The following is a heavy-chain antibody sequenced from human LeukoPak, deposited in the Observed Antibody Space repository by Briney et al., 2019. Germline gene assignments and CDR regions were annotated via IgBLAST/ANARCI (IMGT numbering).Heavy chain of an antibody. J-gene: IGHJ4*02. Sequence: PGGSLRLSCVASGFSFRNYAIHWVRQAPGKGLEYVSVINTDGRITYYADSVKGRFTISRDNSKNTVYLQMGSLRGEDTAVYYCAKDDPYAGDYWGQGTLVTVSS. V-gene: IGHV3-64*02. CDR2: INTDGRIT. D-gene: IGHD4-17*01. CDR3: AKDDPYAGDY. CDR1: GFSFRNYA.